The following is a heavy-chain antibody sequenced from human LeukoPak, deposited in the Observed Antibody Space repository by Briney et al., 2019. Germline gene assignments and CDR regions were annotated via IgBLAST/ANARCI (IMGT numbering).Heavy chain of an antibody. J-gene: IGHJ4*02. D-gene: IGHD3-10*01. CDR2: IYPGDSDT. V-gene: IGHV5-51*01. CDR1: GYSFTSYW. Sequence: GESLKISCKGSGYSFTSYWIGWVRQMPGKGLEWMGIIYPGDSDTRYSPSFQGQVTISADKSISTAYLQWSSLKASGTAMYYCARRARGEAREVETGASAFPFDYWGQGTLVTVSS. CDR3: ARRARGEAREVETGASAFPFDY.